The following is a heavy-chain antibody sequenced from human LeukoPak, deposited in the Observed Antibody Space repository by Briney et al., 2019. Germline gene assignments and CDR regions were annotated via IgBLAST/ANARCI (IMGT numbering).Heavy chain of an antibody. J-gene: IGHJ4*02. CDR3: ARYFGEGGSCDY. V-gene: IGHV3-21*01. CDR1: GFTFSSYT. CDR2: ISSSSSYI. Sequence: GGSLRLSCAASGFTFSSYTMNWVRQAPGKGLEWVSSISSSSSYIYYADSVKGRFTISRDNAKNSLYLQMNSLRAEDTAVYYCARYFGEGGSCDYWGQGTLVTVPS. D-gene: IGHD1-26*01.